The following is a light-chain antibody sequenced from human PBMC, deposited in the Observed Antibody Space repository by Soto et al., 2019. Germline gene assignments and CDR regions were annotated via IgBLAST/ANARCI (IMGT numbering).Light chain of an antibody. CDR3: QQSYNMPRT. CDR2: TAS. Sequence: IQLTQSPSSLSASVGDRVTITCRASQGISGYLAWYQEKPGKAPKLLIYTASNVQSGVPSRISGSGSGTDFTLTISSLQPEDFATYYCQQSYNMPRTFGQGTKVEMK. CDR1: QGISGY. J-gene: IGKJ1*01. V-gene: IGKV1-39*01.